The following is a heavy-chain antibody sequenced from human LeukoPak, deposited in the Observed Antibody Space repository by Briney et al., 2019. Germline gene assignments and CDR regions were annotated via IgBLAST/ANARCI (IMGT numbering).Heavy chain of an antibody. Sequence: GGSLRLXCAASGFTFSSYSMNWGRQAPGKGLEWVSSISSSSSYIYYADSVKGRFTISRDNAKNSLYLQMNSLRAEDTAVYYCANTYGGSSAYYFDYWGQGTLVTVSS. V-gene: IGHV3-21*01. CDR1: GFTFSSYS. CDR2: ISSSSSYI. D-gene: IGHD1-26*01. CDR3: ANTYGGSSAYYFDY. J-gene: IGHJ4*02.